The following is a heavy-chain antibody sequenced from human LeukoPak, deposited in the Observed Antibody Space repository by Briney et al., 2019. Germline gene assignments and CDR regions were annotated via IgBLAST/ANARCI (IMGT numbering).Heavy chain of an antibody. Sequence: SETLSLTCTVSGGSISSFYWSWIRQPAGKGLEWIGRIFTSGSTNYSPSLKSRVTMSVDRSKNQFSLKLSSVTAADTAVYYCARDTAVVPAAIRPHFDYWGQGTLVTVSS. D-gene: IGHD2-2*01. V-gene: IGHV4-4*07. J-gene: IGHJ4*02. CDR3: ARDTAVVPAAIRPHFDY. CDR1: GGSISSFY. CDR2: IFTSGST.